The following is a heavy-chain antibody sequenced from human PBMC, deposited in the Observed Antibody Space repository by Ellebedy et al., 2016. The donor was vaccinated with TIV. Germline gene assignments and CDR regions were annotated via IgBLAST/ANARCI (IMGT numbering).Heavy chain of an antibody. V-gene: IGHV1-18*01. Sequence: AASAKVSCKASGYTFTSYGINWVRQAPGQGLEWMGWISAYNGNTNYAQNLQGRVTMTTDTSTSTAFMDLRSLRSDDTAVYYCARVSGSYYKSSSSAYFDYWGQGTLVTVSS. CDR3: ARVSGSYYKSSSSAYFDY. D-gene: IGHD1-26*01. CDR2: ISAYNGNT. CDR1: GYTFTSYG. J-gene: IGHJ4*02.